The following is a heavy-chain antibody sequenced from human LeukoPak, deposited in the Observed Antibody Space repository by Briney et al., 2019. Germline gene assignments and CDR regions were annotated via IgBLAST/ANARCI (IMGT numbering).Heavy chain of an antibody. CDR3: ARRGEGEGY. D-gene: IGHD3-16*01. V-gene: IGHV1-8*01. Sequence: GASVKVSCTASGYIFTNYDINWVRQATGQGLEWMGWMNPNSGNTGYAQKFQGRVTMTRDTSISTAYMELSRLRSDDTAVYYCARRGEGEGYWGQGTLVTVSS. J-gene: IGHJ4*02. CDR1: GYIFTNYD. CDR2: MNPNSGNT.